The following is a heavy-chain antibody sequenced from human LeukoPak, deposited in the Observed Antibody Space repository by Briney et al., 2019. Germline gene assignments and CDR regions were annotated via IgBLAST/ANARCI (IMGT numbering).Heavy chain of an antibody. CDR3: ARHHRPFDHDTSGTYLDY. CDR2: IYPFDSDI. J-gene: IGHJ4*02. Sequence: GESLKISCKVSGYRFNSYWIGWVRQRPGKGLEWMGIIYPFDSDITYSPSFQGQVTISADNSISTAYLQWSSLKASDTAVYFCARHHRPFDHDTSGTYLDYWGQGTPVTVSS. CDR1: GYRFNSYW. D-gene: IGHD3-22*01. V-gene: IGHV5-51*01.